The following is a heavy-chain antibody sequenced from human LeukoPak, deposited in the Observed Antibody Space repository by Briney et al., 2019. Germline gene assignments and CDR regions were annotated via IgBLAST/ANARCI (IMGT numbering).Heavy chain of an antibody. D-gene: IGHD5-24*01. V-gene: IGHV3-48*03. J-gene: IGHJ4*02. CDR3: ARDRGRWLQYYDY. CDR1: GFTFSSYE. CDR2: ISSSGSTI. Sequence: GGSLRLSCAASGFTFSSYEMNWVRQAPGKELEWVSYISSSGSTIYYADSVKGRFTISRDNAKNSLYLQMNSLRAEDTAVYYCARDRGRWLQYYDYWGQGTLVTVSS.